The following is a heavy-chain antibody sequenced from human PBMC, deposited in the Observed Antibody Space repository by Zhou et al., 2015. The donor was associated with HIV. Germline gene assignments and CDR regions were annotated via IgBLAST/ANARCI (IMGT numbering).Heavy chain of an antibody. CDR3: ATVGGYSYGLHYFDY. D-gene: IGHD1-26*01. J-gene: IGHJ4*02. Sequence: QVKLVQSGAEVKKPGSSVKVSCKASGGTLSSYGISWVRQGPGQGLEWMGRIIPILGPATYAQKFQGRVTMTEDTSKDSAYMELSSLRSEDTAIYYCATVGGYSYGLHYFDYWGQGTLVTVSS. V-gene: IGHV1-69*09. CDR1: GGTLSSYG. CDR2: IIPILGPA.